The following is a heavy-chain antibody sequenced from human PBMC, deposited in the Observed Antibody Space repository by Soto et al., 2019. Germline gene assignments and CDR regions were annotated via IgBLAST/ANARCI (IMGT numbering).Heavy chain of an antibody. CDR1: GFTFSDYY. Sequence: GGSLRLSCAASGFTFSDYYMSWIRQAPGKGLEWVSYISSSGSTIYYADSVKGRFTISRDNAKNSLYLQMNSLRAEDTAVYYCARAGRETRPQTNNFYYYYYYMDVWGKGTTVTVSS. D-gene: IGHD1-20*01. CDR3: ARAGRETRPQTNNFYYYYYYMDV. J-gene: IGHJ6*03. V-gene: IGHV3-11*01. CDR2: ISSSGSTI.